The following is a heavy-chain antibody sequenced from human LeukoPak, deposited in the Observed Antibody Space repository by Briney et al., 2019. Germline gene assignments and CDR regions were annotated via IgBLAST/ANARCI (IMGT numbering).Heavy chain of an antibody. CDR2: INHSGST. V-gene: IGHV4-34*01. Sequence: SETLSLTCAFYGGSLSGYYWSWIRQPPGKGLEWIGEINHSGSTNYNPSLKSRVAISLDTSKNQFSLKLRSVTAADKAVYYCARGRQLLWFGTQGNYYYYMDVWGKGTTVTVSS. CDR1: GGSLSGYY. CDR3: ARGRQLLWFGTQGNYYYYMDV. J-gene: IGHJ6*03. D-gene: IGHD3-10*01.